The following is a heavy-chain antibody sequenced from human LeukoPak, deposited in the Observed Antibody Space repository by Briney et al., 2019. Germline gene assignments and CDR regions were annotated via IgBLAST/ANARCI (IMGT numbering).Heavy chain of an antibody. CDR3: ARDMYCGGDCYPPTHYYYYMDV. CDR2: ISSSSSTI. CDR1: GFTFSSYS. V-gene: IGHV3-48*01. J-gene: IGHJ6*03. D-gene: IGHD2-21*01. Sequence: PGGSLRLSCAASGFTFSSYSMNWVRQAPGKGLEWVSYISSSSSTIYYADSVKDRFTISRDNAKNSLYLQMNSLRAEDTAVYYCARDMYCGGDCYPPTHYYYYMDVWGKGTTVTVSS.